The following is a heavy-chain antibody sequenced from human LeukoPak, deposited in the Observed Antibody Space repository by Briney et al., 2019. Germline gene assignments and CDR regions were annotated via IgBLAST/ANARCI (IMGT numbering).Heavy chain of an antibody. CDR3: ARLRGDWSLDY. CDR1: GFTISGNY. V-gene: IGHV3-66*01. D-gene: IGHD2-21*01. J-gene: IGHJ4*02. CDR2: VYTDGRT. Sequence: GGSLRLSSVASGFTISGNYMTWVRQAPGKGLESVSVVYTDGRTYYADSVKDRFTISRDNPKNTLYLQMNSLRAEDTAVYYCARLRGDWSLDYWGQGTLVTVSS.